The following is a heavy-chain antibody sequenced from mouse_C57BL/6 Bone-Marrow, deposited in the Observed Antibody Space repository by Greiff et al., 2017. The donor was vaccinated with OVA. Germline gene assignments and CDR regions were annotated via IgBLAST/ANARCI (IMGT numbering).Heavy chain of an antibody. CDR1: GFNIKDDY. Sequence: VQLQQSGAELVRPGASVKLSCTASGFNIKDDYMHWVKQRPEQGLEWIGWIDPENGDTEYASKVQGKATITADTSSNTAYLQLSSLTSEDTAVYYCTSYGNFDYWGQGTTRTVSS. V-gene: IGHV14-4*01. J-gene: IGHJ2*01. D-gene: IGHD2-1*01. CDR2: IDPENGDT. CDR3: TSYGNFDY.